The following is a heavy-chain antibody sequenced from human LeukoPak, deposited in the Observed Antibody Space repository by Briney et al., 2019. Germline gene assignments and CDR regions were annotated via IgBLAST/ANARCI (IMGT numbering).Heavy chain of an antibody. V-gene: IGHV3-43D*03. D-gene: IGHD3-22*01. J-gene: IGHJ4*02. CDR1: GFTFDDYA. Sequence: GGSLRLSCAASGFTFDDYAMHWVRQAPGKGLEWVSLISWDGGSTYYADSVKGRFTISRDNSKNSLYLQMNSLRAEDTALYYCAKDHPQHYYYDSSGYPDYWGQGTLVTVSS. CDR3: AKDHPQHYYYDSSGYPDY. CDR2: ISWDGGST.